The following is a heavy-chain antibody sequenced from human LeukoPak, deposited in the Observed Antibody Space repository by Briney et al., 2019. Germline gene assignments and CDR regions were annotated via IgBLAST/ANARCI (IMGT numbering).Heavy chain of an antibody. D-gene: IGHD5-18*01. CDR2: FYYSGST. Sequence: SETLSLTCAVYGGSFSGYYWSWIRQPPGKGLEWIGSFYYSGSTYYNPSLTSRVTISIDTSKNQFSLKLSSVTAADTAVYYCARMEVTAGADWGQGTLVTVSS. V-gene: IGHV4-34*01. J-gene: IGHJ4*02. CDR1: GGSFSGYY. CDR3: ARMEVTAGAD.